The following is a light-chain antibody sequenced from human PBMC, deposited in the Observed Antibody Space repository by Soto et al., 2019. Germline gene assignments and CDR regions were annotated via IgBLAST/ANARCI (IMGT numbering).Light chain of an antibody. CDR1: QSASSSS. Sequence: VLTQAPCTQSLSPGERATLSCRASQSASSSSLAWFQQKPGQAPRLLIYGASSRATGIPDRFSASGSGTDFTLTISRLEPEDFAVYYCHHYGISPPWTFGQGTKVDIK. CDR3: HHYGISPPWT. CDR2: GAS. V-gene: IGKV3-20*01. J-gene: IGKJ1*01.